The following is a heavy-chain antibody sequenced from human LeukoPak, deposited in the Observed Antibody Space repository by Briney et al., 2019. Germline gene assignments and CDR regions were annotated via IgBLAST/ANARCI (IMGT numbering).Heavy chain of an antibody. J-gene: IGHJ4*02. Sequence: GRSLRLSCAASGFTFSSYAMSWVRQAPGKGLEWVSGSGSGGSTYYADSVKGRFTISRDNSKNTLYLQMNSLRAEDTAVYYCAKDFWSGYYPNYWGQGTLVTVSS. V-gene: IGHV3-23*01. CDR1: GFTFSSYA. D-gene: IGHD3-3*01. CDR2: SGSGGST. CDR3: AKDFWSGYYPNY.